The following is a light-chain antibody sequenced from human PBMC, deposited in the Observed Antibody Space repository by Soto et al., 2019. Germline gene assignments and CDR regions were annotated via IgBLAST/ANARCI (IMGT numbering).Light chain of an antibody. CDR1: QSVNSDY. Sequence: EIVLTQSPGTLSLSPGERATLSCRASQSVNSDYLGWFQQKPGQAPRLLIYGASTRATGIPDRISGSGSGTDFTLTISRLEPEDFAVYYCQQYDDSPPRFTFGPGTKVDIK. J-gene: IGKJ3*01. CDR2: GAS. CDR3: QQYDDSPPRFT. V-gene: IGKV3-20*01.